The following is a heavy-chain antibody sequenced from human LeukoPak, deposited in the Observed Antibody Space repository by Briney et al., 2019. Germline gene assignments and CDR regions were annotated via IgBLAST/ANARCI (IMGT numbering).Heavy chain of an antibody. D-gene: IGHD6-6*01. CDR1: GFTFSSYG. CDR3: AKDYLQARRLDY. V-gene: IGHV3-30*02. Sequence: QSGGSLRLSCAASGFTFSSYGMHWVRQAPGKGLEWVAFIRYDGSNKYYADSVKGRFTISRDNSKNTLYLQMNSLRAEDTAVYYCAKDYLQARRLDYWGQGTLVTVSP. J-gene: IGHJ4*02. CDR2: IRYDGSNK.